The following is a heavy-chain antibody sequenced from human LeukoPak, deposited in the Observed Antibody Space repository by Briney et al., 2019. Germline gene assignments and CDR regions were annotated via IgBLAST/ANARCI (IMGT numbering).Heavy chain of an antibody. D-gene: IGHD3-10*02. J-gene: IGHJ4*01. CDR3: ARGRDGFMSDFDS. CDR2: IYTTGST. Sequence: SETLSLTCTVSGGSIRSYYWNWIRQPAGKGLEWIGRIYTTGSTYYNPSLKSRVTMSVDTSKNQFSLKLRSLTAADTAVYYCARGRDGFMSDFDSWGQGNLVTVSS. CDR1: GGSIRSYY. V-gene: IGHV4-4*07.